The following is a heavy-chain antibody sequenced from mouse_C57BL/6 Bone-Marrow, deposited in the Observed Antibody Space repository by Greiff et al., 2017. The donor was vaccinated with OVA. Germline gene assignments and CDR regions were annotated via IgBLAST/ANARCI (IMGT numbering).Heavy chain of an antibody. V-gene: IGHV5-4*01. J-gene: IGHJ4*01. D-gene: IGHD2-12*01. CDR3: ARDGAYYRGDY. CDR2: ISDGGSYT. Sequence: EVKVVESGGGLVKPGGSLKLSCAASGFTFSSYAMSWVRQTPEKRLEWVATISDGGSYTYYPDNVKGRFTISRDNAKNNLYLQMSHLKSEDTAMYYCARDGAYYRGDYWGQGTSVTVSS. CDR1: GFTFSSYA.